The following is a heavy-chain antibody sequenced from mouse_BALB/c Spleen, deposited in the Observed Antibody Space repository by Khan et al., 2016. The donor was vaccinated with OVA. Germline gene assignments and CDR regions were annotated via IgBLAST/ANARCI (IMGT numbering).Heavy chain of an antibody. D-gene: IGHD2-2*01. CDR2: ISSGGHYT. CDR1: GFTFSSYA. CDR3: ARSLVDYHAMDY. J-gene: IGHJ4*01. V-gene: IGHV5-9-3*01. Sequence: EVELVESGGGLVKPGGSLKLSCSASGFTFSSYAMSWVRQTPEKRLELVATISSGGHYTFYPDSVKGRFPISRDNARNTLYLHMSSLRSEDTAMYYCARSLVDYHAMDYWGQGTSVTVSS.